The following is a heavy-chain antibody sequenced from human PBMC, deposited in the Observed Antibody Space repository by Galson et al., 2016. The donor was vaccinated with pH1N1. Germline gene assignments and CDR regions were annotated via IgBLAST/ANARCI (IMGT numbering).Heavy chain of an antibody. V-gene: IGHV4-30-2*01. CDR3: AREAQKSYYGSGALDP. CDR2: IYHSGRA. CDR1: GDFISSGGYS. D-gene: IGHD3-10*01. J-gene: IGHJ5*02. Sequence: TLSLTCTVSGDFISSGGYSWSWIRQPPGKGLEWIGYIYHSGRAYYNPSLKSRVSISVDTSKNQFSLHLTSVTAADTAVYFCAREAQKSYYGSGALDPWGQGILVTVSS.